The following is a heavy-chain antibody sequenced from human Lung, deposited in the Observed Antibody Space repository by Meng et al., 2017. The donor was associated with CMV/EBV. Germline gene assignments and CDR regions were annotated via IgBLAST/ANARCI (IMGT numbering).Heavy chain of an antibody. CDR3: ARHPAYSYGYPMSPNWVDP. J-gene: IGHJ5*02. Sequence: ASVKVSCKASGYTFTVYYMHWVRQAPGQGLEWVGWINPNSGDTNFAKKFEARVTMTRDTSISTAYMELSSLRSDDTAVYYCARHPAYSYGYPMSPNWVDPWGQGTLVTVSS. CDR1: GYTFTVYY. D-gene: IGHD5-18*01. V-gene: IGHV1-2*02. CDR2: INPNSGDT.